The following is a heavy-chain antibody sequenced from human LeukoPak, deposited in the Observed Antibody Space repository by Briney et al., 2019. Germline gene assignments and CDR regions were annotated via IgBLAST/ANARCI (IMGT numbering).Heavy chain of an antibody. J-gene: IGHJ4*02. D-gene: IGHD5-18*01. V-gene: IGHV4-4*09. Sequence: SETLSLTCTVSGGSINSYYWSWIRQPPGKGLEWIGYIYTSRSTNYNPSLKSRVSISVDTSKNQFSLKLSSVTAADTAVYYCAERSDRGYRDYWGQGTLVTVSS. CDR2: IYTSRST. CDR3: AERSDRGYRDY. CDR1: GGSINSYY.